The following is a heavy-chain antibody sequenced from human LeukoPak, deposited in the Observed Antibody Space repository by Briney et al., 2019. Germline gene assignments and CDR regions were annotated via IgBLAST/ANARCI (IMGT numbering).Heavy chain of an antibody. CDR3: ARQNLYYYGSGISTTFFDY. CDR2: IYYSGST. Sequence: SETLSLTCTVSGGSISSYYWSWIRQPPGKGLEWIGYIYYSGSTNYNPSLKSRVTISVDTSKNQFSLKLSSVTAADTAVYYCARQNLYYYGSGISTTFFDYWGQGTLVTVSS. J-gene: IGHJ4*02. V-gene: IGHV4-59*08. CDR1: GGSISSYY. D-gene: IGHD3-10*01.